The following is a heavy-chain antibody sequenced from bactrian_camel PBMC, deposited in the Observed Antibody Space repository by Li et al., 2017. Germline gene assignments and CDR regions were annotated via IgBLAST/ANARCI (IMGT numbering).Heavy chain of an antibody. J-gene: IGHJ4*01. CDR3: AADFLIDPDGLGCPPWKYEYNY. Sequence: DVQLVESGGGLVQPGGSLTLSCAASGFTFSSYTMSWVRQAPGKGLEWVSAVTSPDSSTYNADSVKGRFTISRDNAKNTVYLQLNSLKTEDMAMYYCAADFLIDPDGLGCPPWKYEYNYWGQGTQVTVS. CDR2: VTSPDSST. D-gene: IGHD5*01. CDR1: GFTFSSYT. V-gene: IGHV3S40*01.